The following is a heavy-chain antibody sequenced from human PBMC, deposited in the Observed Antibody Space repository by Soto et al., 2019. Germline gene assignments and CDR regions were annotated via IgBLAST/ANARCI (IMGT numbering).Heavy chain of an antibody. Sequence: GGSLRLSCAGSGFRFRDYAMRWVRQPPGSGLELVSFISDGGRSTYYADSVKGRLSISRDNSKNTLYLELSGRRAEDTAVYFCARPIDFWDRYSTFDSWGQGPVVNVSS. D-gene: IGHD3-3*01. V-gene: IGHV3-23*01. J-gene: IGHJ4*02. CDR1: GFRFRDYA. CDR2: ISDGGRST. CDR3: ARPIDFWDRYSTFDS.